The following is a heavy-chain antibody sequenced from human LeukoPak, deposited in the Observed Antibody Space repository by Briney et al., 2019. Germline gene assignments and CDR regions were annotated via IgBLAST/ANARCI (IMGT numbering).Heavy chain of an antibody. CDR2: FDPEDVET. CDR3: ATGGYASGSDY. CDR1: GYTFTGYY. Sequence: ASVKVSCKASGYTFTGYYMHWVRQAPGKGLEWMGGFDPEDVETIYAQKFQGRVTMTEDTSTDTAYMELSSLRSEDTAVYYCATGGYASGSDYWGQGTLVTVSS. D-gene: IGHD3-10*01. V-gene: IGHV1-24*01. J-gene: IGHJ4*02.